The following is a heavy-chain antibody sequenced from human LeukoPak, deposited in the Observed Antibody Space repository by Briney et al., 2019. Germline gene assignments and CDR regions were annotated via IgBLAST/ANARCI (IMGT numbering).Heavy chain of an antibody. D-gene: IGHD3-10*01. Sequence: GGSLRLSCAASGFAVSSNRMTWVRQAPGTGLEWVSVIHSGGNTNYADCVKGRFTVSRNNAENSLFLHMNSLRAEDTAVYYCARERYYGSGRASGMDVWGQGTTVTVSS. V-gene: IGHV3-53*01. CDR1: GFAVSSNR. CDR2: IHSGGNT. J-gene: IGHJ6*02. CDR3: ARERYYGSGRASGMDV.